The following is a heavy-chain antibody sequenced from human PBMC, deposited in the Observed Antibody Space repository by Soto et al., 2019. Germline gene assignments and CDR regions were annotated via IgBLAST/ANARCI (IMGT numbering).Heavy chain of an antibody. D-gene: IGHD1-26*01. CDR1: GFTFSSYC. CDR3: ARDTTETRNAMDV. CDR2: IYSGGST. Sequence: GGSXRLSCAASGFTFSSYCMSWFRQAPGKGLEWVSVIYSGGSTYYADSVRGRFTISRDNSKNTLYLQMKSLRAEDTAVYYCARDTTETRNAMDVWGQGTTVTVSS. V-gene: IGHV3-53*01. J-gene: IGHJ6*02.